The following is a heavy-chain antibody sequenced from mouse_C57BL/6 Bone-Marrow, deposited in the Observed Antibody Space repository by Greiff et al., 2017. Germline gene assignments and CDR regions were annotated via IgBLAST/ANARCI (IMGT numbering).Heavy chain of an antibody. V-gene: IGHV6-6*01. CDR1: GFTFSDAW. Sequence: EVKLEESGGGLVQPGGSMKLSCAASGFTFSDAWMDWVRQSPEKGLEWVAEIRNKANNHATYYAESVKGRFTISRDDSKSSVYLQMNSLRAEDTGIYYCTIYYYGSSYPAAYWGQGTLVTVSA. D-gene: IGHD1-1*01. CDR3: TIYYYGSSYPAAY. CDR2: IRNKANNHAT. J-gene: IGHJ3*01.